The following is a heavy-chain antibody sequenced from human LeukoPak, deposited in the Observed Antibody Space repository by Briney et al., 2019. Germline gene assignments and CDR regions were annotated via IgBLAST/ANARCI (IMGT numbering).Heavy chain of an antibody. D-gene: IGHD3-22*01. V-gene: IGHV4-4*02. J-gene: IGHJ3*02. Sequence: SGTLSLTCAVSGGSIISSNWWSWVRQPPGKGLEWIGEIYHSGSTNYNPSLKSRVTISVDKSKNQFSLKLSSVTAADTAVYYCARGRVGDYYDSSGYPDAFDIWGQGTMVTVSS. CDR1: GGSIISSNW. CDR2: IYHSGST. CDR3: ARGRVGDYYDSSGYPDAFDI.